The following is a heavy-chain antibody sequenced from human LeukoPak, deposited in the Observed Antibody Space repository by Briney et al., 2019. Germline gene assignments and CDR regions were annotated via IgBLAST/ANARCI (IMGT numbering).Heavy chain of an antibody. D-gene: IGHD3-10*01. CDR3: VRGLYGLGWDY. CDR2: ITSDGSSI. Sequence: GGSLRLSCTATRFTFRNFNTHWVRQAPENAQQFVSGITSDGSSIDYADSVRGRFTISRDNSKSTLYFRMSSLRVEDTALYYCVRGLYGLGWDYWGPGTLVTVSS. CDR1: RFTFRNFN. J-gene: IGHJ4*02. V-gene: IGHV3-64D*06.